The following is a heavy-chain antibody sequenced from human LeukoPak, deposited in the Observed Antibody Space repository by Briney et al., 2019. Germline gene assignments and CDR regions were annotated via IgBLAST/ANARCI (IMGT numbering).Heavy chain of an antibody. CDR1: GGSISTYY. CDR3: ARVDGSGSYLESNDAFDI. Sequence: PSETLSLTCTLSGGSISTYYWSWIRQPPGKGLEWIGYIYHSGSTNYNPSLKSRVTISVDTSKNQFSLKLSSVTAADTAVYYCARVDGSGSYLESNDAFDIWGQGTMVTVSS. J-gene: IGHJ3*02. V-gene: IGHV4-59*01. CDR2: IYHSGST. D-gene: IGHD3-10*01.